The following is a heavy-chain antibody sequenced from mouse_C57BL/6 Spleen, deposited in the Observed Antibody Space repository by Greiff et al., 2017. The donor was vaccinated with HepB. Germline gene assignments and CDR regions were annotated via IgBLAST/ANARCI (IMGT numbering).Heavy chain of an antibody. Sequence: QVHVKQPGAELVKPGASVKLSCKASGYTFTSYWMHWVKQRPGQGLEWIGMIHPNSGSTNYNEKFKSKATLTVDKSSSTAYMQLSSLTSEDSAVYYCAREGAQGPYYYAMDYWGQGTSVTVSS. CDR3: AREGAQGPYYYAMDY. J-gene: IGHJ4*01. CDR2: IHPNSGST. D-gene: IGHD3-2*02. V-gene: IGHV1-64*01. CDR1: GYTFTSYW.